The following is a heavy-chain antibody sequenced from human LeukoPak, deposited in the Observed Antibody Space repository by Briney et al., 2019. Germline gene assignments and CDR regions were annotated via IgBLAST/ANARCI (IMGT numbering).Heavy chain of an antibody. CDR3: ARAYCGGDCYYRAFDI. V-gene: IGHV4-34*01. J-gene: IGHJ3*02. CDR1: GGSFSGYY. D-gene: IGHD2-21*01. CDR2: INHSGST. Sequence: PSETLSLTCAVYGGSFSGYYWSWFRQPPGKGLRWIGEINHSGSTNYNPSLKSRVTISVDTSKNQFSLKLSSVTAADTAVYYCARAYCGGDCYYRAFDIWGQGTMVTVSS.